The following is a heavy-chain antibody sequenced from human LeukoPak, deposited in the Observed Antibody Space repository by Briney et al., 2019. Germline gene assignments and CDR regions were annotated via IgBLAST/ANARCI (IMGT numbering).Heavy chain of an antibody. CDR3: ARDSWTRMGY. D-gene: IGHD3/OR15-3a*01. CDR2: ISYDGSNK. Sequence: GGSLRLSCAASGFTFSSYAMHWVCQAPGKGLEWVAVISYDGSNKYYADSVKGRFTISRDTSKNTLYLQMNNLRAEDTAVYYCARDSWTRMGYWGQGTLVTVSS. CDR1: GFTFSSYA. V-gene: IGHV3-30-3*01. J-gene: IGHJ4*02.